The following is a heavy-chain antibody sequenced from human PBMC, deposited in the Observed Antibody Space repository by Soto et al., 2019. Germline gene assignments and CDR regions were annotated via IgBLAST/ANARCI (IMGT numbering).Heavy chain of an antibody. J-gene: IGHJ2*01. CDR3: ARHLCSFFLQAEDGIRDVRSVSAFLLNRSSDL. CDR2: ISYSGST. D-gene: IGHD3-10*02. V-gene: IGHV4-39*01. Sequence: QTPGNGLEWMGSISYSGSTYYNPSLKSRVTISVDTSKNQFSLKLSSVTAADTAVYYCARHLCSFFLQAEDGIRDVRSVSAFLLNRSSDL.